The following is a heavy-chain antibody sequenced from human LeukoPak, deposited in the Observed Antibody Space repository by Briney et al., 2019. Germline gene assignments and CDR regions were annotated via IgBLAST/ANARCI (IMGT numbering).Heavy chain of an antibody. CDR1: GGSISSYY. Sequence: PSETLSLTCTVSGGSISSYYWSWIRQPPGKGLEWIGYIYYSGSTNYNPSFKSRVTISVDTSKNQFSLKLSSVTAADTAVYYCARSVGSERDFDYWGQGTLVTVSS. J-gene: IGHJ4*02. V-gene: IGHV4-59*01. CDR2: IYYSGST. CDR3: ARSVGSERDFDY. D-gene: IGHD1-26*01.